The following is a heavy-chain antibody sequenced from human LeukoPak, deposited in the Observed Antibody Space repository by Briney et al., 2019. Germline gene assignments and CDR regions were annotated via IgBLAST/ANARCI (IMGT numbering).Heavy chain of an antibody. Sequence: GGSLRLSCAASGFTLSSYAMSWVRQAPGKGLEWVSVIYSGGNTYYADSVSGRFTISRDNSKNTLYLQMNSLRAEDTAVYYCAKDRSLAVDQFDYWGQGTLVTVSS. CDR2: IYSGGNT. CDR3: AKDRSLAVDQFDY. D-gene: IGHD6-19*01. V-gene: IGHV3-23*03. J-gene: IGHJ4*02. CDR1: GFTLSSYA.